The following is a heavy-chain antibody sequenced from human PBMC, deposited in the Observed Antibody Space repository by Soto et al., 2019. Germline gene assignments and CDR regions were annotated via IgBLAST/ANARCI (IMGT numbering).Heavy chain of an antibody. J-gene: IGHJ6*02. CDR2: INHSGST. CDR1: GGSFSGYY. CDR3: ARKGISYCYYYGMDV. D-gene: IGHD3-10*01. V-gene: IGHV4-34*01. Sequence: PSETLSLTCAVYGGSFSGYYWSWIRQPPGKGLEWIGEINHSGSTNYNPSLKSRVTISVDTSKNQFSLKLSSVTAADTAVYYCARKGISYCYYYGMDVWGQGTTVTVSS.